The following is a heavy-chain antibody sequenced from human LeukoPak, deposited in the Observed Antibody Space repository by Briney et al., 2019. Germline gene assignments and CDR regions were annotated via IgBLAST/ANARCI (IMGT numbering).Heavy chain of an antibody. V-gene: IGHV1-2*02. Sequence: ASVKVSCKASGYTFTGYYMHWVRQAPGQGLEWMGWINPNSGGTNYAQKFQGRVTMTRDMSTSTVYMELSSPRSEDMAVYYCARSEYSSSSVNFDYWGQGTLVTVSS. CDR1: GYTFTGYY. CDR2: INPNSGGT. D-gene: IGHD6-6*01. CDR3: ARSEYSSSSVNFDY. J-gene: IGHJ4*02.